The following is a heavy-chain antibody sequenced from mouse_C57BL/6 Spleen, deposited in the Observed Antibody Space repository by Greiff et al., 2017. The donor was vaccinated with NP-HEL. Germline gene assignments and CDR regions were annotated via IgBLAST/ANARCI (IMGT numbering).Heavy chain of an antibody. Sequence: EVQLQQSGPELVKPGASVKISCKASGYTFTDYYMNWVKQSHGKSLEWIGDINPNNGGTSYNQKFKGKATLTVDKSSSTAYMELRSLTSEDSAVYYCARWYYGSSYGYFDYWGQGTTLTVSS. D-gene: IGHD1-1*01. CDR2: INPNNGGT. J-gene: IGHJ2*01. V-gene: IGHV1-26*01. CDR3: ARWYYGSSYGYFDY. CDR1: GYTFTDYY.